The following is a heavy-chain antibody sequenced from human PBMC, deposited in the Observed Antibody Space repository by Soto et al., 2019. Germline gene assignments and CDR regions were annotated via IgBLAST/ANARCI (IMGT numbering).Heavy chain of an antibody. CDR1: GGTFSSYA. J-gene: IGHJ6*02. Sequence: SVKVSCKASGGTFSSYAISWVRQAPGQGLEWMGGIIPIFGTANYAQKFKGRVTITADESTSTAYMELSSLRSEDTAVYYCAREDIIAAAGTYYYYYGMDVWGQGTTVTVSS. D-gene: IGHD6-13*01. CDR2: IIPIFGTA. V-gene: IGHV1-69*13. CDR3: AREDIIAAAGTYYYYYGMDV.